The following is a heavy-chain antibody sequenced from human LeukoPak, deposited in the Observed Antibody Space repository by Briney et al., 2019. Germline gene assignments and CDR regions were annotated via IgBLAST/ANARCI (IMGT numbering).Heavy chain of an antibody. CDR3: ARDCYSYGYPYYGMDV. V-gene: IGHV4-4*02. CDR2: IYHSGST. CDR1: GGSISSSNW. Sequence: SGTLSLTCAVSGGSISSSNWWSWVRQPPGKGLEWIGEIYHSGSTNYNPSLKSRVTISVDKSKNQFSLKLSSVTAADTAVYYCARDCYSYGYPYYGMDVWGQGTTVTVSS. J-gene: IGHJ6*02. D-gene: IGHD5-18*01.